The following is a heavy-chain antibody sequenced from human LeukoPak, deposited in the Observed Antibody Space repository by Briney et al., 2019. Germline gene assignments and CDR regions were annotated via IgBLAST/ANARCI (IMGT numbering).Heavy chain of an antibody. D-gene: IGHD2-21*02. CDR2: IIPIFGTA. V-gene: IGHV1-69*13. CDR1: GGTFSSYA. Sequence: SVKVSCKASGGTFSSYAISWVRQAPGQGLEWMGGIIPIFGTANYAQKFQGRVTITADESTSTAYMELSSLRSEDTAVYYCAKLDNCGGDCLFDYWGQGTPVTVSS. J-gene: IGHJ4*02. CDR3: AKLDNCGGDCLFDY.